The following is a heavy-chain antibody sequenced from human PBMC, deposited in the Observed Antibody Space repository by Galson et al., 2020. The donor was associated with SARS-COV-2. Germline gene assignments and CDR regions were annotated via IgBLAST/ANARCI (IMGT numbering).Heavy chain of an antibody. CDR2: ISAYRGNT. D-gene: IGHD2-2*02. Sequence: ASVKVSCKTSGYTFTSYGIGWVRQAPGQGLKWMGWISAYRGNTNYAQNFQGRVTMTTDTSTNTAYMELRNLKSDDTAMYYCARGQTVYCGSTSCYNPFFFWGQGTLVTVSS. CDR1: GYTFTSYG. J-gene: IGHJ4*02. CDR3: ARGQTVYCGSTSCYNPFFF. V-gene: IGHV1-18*04.